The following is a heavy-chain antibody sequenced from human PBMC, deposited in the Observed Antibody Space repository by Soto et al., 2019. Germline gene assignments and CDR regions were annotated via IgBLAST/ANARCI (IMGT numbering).Heavy chain of an antibody. V-gene: IGHV4-34*01. Sequence: SETLSLTCAVSGGSFSGHHWSWIRQAPGKGLEWLGDINHTGSTNYNPSLKSRVTLSVDTSKKEFSLKLSSVTAADTAVYYCARRGDNAFLGQSGMGVWGQGTTVTVSS. CDR3: ARRGDNAFLGQSGMGV. CDR2: INHTGST. CDR1: GGSFSGHH. D-gene: IGHD3-16*01. J-gene: IGHJ6*02.